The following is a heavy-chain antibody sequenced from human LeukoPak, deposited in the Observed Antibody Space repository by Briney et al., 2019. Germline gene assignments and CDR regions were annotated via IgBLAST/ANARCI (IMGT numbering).Heavy chain of an antibody. D-gene: IGHD2-15*01. CDR1: GYTFTGYY. V-gene: IGHV1-2*06. CDR3: ARDRHCSRGSCLLGSWFDP. Sequence: ASVKVSCKASGYTFTGYYMHWVRQAPGQGLEWMGRIDPDSGGTNYAQKFQGRVTMTRVTSICTAYVELSRLRSDDTAVYYCARDRHCSRGSCLLGSWFDPWGQGTLVTVSS. CDR2: IDPDSGGT. J-gene: IGHJ5*02.